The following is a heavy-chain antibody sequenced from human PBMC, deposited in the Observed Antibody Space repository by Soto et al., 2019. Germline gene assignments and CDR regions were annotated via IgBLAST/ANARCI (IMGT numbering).Heavy chain of an antibody. Sequence: QVQVVESGGGVVQPGRSLRLSCAASGFTFSSFGMHWVRQAPGKGLEWVSLIWYDGSKKSYGDSVKGRFTISRDNSRNKVYLQMNSLRADDTAVYYCARDASYYSLWSGYYPSRNGMDVWGQGNTVTVS. V-gene: IGHV3-33*01. J-gene: IGHJ6*02. CDR1: GFTFSSFG. D-gene: IGHD3-3*01. CDR2: IWYDGSKK. CDR3: ARDASYYSLWSGYYPSRNGMDV.